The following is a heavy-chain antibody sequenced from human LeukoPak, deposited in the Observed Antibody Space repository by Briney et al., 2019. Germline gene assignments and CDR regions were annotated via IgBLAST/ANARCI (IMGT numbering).Heavy chain of an antibody. J-gene: IGHJ4*02. CDR3: ATVAVAGTGNYFDY. CDR2: ISSSSNYI. V-gene: IGHV3-21*01. CDR1: GFTFSSYS. Sequence: GGSLRLSCAASGFTFSSYSLNWVRQAPGKGLEWVSSISSSSNYIYYADSVKGRFTISRDNAENSLYLQMNSLRAEDTAVYYCATVAVAGTGNYFDYWGQGTLVTVSS. D-gene: IGHD6-19*01.